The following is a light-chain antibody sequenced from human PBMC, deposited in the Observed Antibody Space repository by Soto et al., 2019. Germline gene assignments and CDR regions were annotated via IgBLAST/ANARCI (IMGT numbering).Light chain of an antibody. CDR3: QQYSTYSWT. J-gene: IGKJ1*01. V-gene: IGKV1-5*01. CDR2: GGS. CDR1: QSIDRW. Sequence: DIQMTHSPSTLSASVGYRFTITCRASQSIDRWLAWYQQKPGKAPKLVIYGGSTLESGVPSRLSVSGSGTELTLTITSMQNDDFETYYCQQYSTYSWTFGEGTQVDIK.